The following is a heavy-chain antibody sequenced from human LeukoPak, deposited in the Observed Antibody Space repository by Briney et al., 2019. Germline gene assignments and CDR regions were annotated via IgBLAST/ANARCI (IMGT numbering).Heavy chain of an antibody. D-gene: IGHD2-2*02. V-gene: IGHV4-59*01. CDR2: IYYSGST. J-gene: IGHJ3*02. CDR1: GGSISSYY. Sequence: PSETLSLTCTVSGGSISSYYWSWIRQPPGKGLEWIGYIYYSGSTNYNPSLKSRVTISVDTSKNQFSLKLSSVTAADTAVYYCARVWGRWSPRLLYHESDAFDIWGQGTMVTVSS. CDR3: ARVWGRWSPRLLYHESDAFDI.